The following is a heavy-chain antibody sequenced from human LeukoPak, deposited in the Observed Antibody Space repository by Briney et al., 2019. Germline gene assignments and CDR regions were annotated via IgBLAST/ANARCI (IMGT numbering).Heavy chain of an antibody. J-gene: IGHJ4*02. CDR2: IYYSGST. D-gene: IGHD3-3*01. V-gene: IGHV4-59*01. CDR3: ARSSGYLTDY. Sequence: SETLPLTCTVSGGSISTYYWSWIRQPPGKGLEWIGYIYYSGSTNYNPSLKSRVTISVDTSKNQFSLKLSSVTAADTAVYYCARSSGYLTDYWGQGTLVTVSS. CDR1: GGSISTYY.